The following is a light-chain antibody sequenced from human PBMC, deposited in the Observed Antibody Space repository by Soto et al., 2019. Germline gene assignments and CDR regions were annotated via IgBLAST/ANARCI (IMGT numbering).Light chain of an antibody. CDR1: QSVSSN. Sequence: EIVMTQSPATLSLSLGERATLSCRASQSVSSNLAWYQQKPGQVPRLLIYGASTRATGIPARFSGSGSGTEFTLTISSLQSEDFALYYCQHYNNWPQFTFGPGTKVDIK. J-gene: IGKJ3*01. V-gene: IGKV3-15*01. CDR3: QHYNNWPQFT. CDR2: GAS.